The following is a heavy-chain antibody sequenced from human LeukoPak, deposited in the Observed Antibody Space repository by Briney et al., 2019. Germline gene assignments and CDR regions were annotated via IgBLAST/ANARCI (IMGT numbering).Heavy chain of an antibody. CDR2: ISGSGGST. Sequence: PGGSLRLSCAAPGFTFSSYAMSWVRQAPGKGLEWVSAISGSGGSTYYADSVKGRFTISRDNSKNTLYLQMNSLRAEDTAVHYCAKLGSDLSITMIVVVHFDYWGQGTLVTVSS. CDR3: AKLGSDLSITMIVVVHFDY. CDR1: GFTFSSYA. D-gene: IGHD3-22*01. J-gene: IGHJ4*02. V-gene: IGHV3-23*01.